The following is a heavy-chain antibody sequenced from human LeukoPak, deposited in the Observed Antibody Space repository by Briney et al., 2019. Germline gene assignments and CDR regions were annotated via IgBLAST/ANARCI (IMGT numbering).Heavy chain of an antibody. V-gene: IGHV4-59*01. Sequence: PSETLSLTCTVSGDSINTYYWSWIRQPPGKGLGWIGYIYYTGGTNYNPSLRSRVTMSVDTSNNSFSLKLKSVTAADTAVYHCAREIHYGADRWFDPWGQGILVTVSS. D-gene: IGHD2-21*02. CDR1: GDSINTYY. J-gene: IGHJ5*02. CDR3: AREIHYGADRWFDP. CDR2: IYYTGGT.